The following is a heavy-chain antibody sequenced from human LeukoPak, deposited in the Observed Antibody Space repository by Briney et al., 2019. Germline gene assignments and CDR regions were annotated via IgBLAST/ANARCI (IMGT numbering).Heavy chain of an antibody. CDR2: IYYSGST. CDR1: GYPISDVYY. CDR3: ARSGNYYDSSGYYSDAFDI. Sequence: SETLSLTCAVSGYPISDVYYWVWIRQPPGKGLEWFGYIYYSGSTTYNPPLKSQVTISVDTSKNHFSLKLSSVTAADTAVYYCARSGNYYDSSGYYSDAFDIWGQGTMVTVSS. V-gene: IGHV4-61*08. J-gene: IGHJ3*02. D-gene: IGHD3-22*01.